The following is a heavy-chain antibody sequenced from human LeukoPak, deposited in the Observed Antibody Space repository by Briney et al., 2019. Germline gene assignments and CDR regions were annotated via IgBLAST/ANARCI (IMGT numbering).Heavy chain of an antibody. CDR1: GFTFSDYY. J-gene: IGHJ4*02. D-gene: IGHD3-22*01. V-gene: IGHV3-11*05. CDR3: ARGDTYYYDSSGYGPFDY. CDR2: ISSSSTYT. Sequence: GGSLRLSCAASGFTFSDYYMSWIRQAPGKGLEWVSYISSSSTYTNYADSVKGRFTISRDNAKNSLYLQMNSVRAEDTAVYYCARGDTYYYDSSGYGPFDYWGQGTLVTASS.